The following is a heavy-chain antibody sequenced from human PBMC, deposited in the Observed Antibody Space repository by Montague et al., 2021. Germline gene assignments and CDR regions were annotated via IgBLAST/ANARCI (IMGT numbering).Heavy chain of an antibody. D-gene: IGHD2-8*01. CDR3: ARKGTNWDY. J-gene: IGHJ4*02. CDR2: VYYTGTT. CDR1: GDSINFYY. Sequence: SETLSLTCTVSGDSINFYYWSWIRQPPGKGLEWIGYVYYTGTTNYNPSLKSRVTISVDTFRNQFFLNVNSVTAADTAVYYCARKGTNWDYWGQGTLVTVSS. V-gene: IGHV4-59*01.